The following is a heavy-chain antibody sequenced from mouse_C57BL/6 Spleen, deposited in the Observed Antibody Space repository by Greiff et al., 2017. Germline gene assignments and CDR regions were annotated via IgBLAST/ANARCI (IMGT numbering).Heavy chain of an antibody. CDR3: AMHDFGGFAY. CDR1: GFTFSDYG. CDR2: ISSGSSTI. D-gene: IGHD3-1*01. Sequence: DVMLVESGGGLVKPGGSLKLSCAASGFTFSDYGMHWVRQAPEKGLEWVAYISSGSSTIYYADTVKGRFTISRHNAKNTLFLQMTSLRSEDTAMYYCAMHDFGGFAYWGQGTLVTVSA. V-gene: IGHV5-17*01. J-gene: IGHJ3*01.